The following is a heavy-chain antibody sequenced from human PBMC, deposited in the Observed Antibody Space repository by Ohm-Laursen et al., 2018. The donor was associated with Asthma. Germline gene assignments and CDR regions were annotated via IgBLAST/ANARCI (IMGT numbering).Heavy chain of an antibody. J-gene: IGHJ6*02. CDR1: QFSFDRFA. CDR2: IWSDGGNK. CDR3: AKALVGAPLYYHYYGMDV. V-gene: IGHV3-30*02. Sequence: SLRLSCSASQFSFDRFAMHWVRQTPGRGLESVATIWSDGGNKFYADSVKGRFTISRDNSKNTLYLQMNSLRDEDTALYYYAKALVGAPLYYHYYGMDVWGQGTTVTVSS. D-gene: IGHD1-26*01.